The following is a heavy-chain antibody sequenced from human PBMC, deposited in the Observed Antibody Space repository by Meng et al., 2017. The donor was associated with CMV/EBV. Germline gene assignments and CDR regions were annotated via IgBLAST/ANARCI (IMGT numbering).Heavy chain of an antibody. J-gene: IGHJ4*02. CDR1: GFTLSTYT. D-gene: IGHD6-6*01. CDR3: ARGLAARPWDY. V-gene: IGHV3-48*04. CDR2: ISSSSSTI. Sequence: GESLKISCAASGFTLSTYTMHWVRQAPGKGLEWVSYISSSSSTIYYADSVKGRFTISRDNAKNSLYLQMNSLRAEDTAVYYCARGLAARPWDYWGQGT.